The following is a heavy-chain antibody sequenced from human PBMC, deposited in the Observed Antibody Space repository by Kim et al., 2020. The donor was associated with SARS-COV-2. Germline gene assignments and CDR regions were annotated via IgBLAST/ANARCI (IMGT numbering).Heavy chain of an antibody. J-gene: IGHJ4*02. CDR2: IYYSGTV. CDR3: ASPDVSGSGTYWMAPFDY. D-gene: IGHD3-10*01. CDR1: GGSISSSSYH. V-gene: IGHV4-39*01. Sequence: SETLSLTCTVSGGSISSSSYHWGWIRQPPWKGLEWIGNIYYSGTVYYNPSLKSRVTISVDTSKNQFSLKVTSVTAADTAIYYCASPDVSGSGTYWMAPFDYWSQGTLVTVSS.